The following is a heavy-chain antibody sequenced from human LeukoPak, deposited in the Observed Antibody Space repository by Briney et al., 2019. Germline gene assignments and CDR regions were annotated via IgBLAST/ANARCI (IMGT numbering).Heavy chain of an antibody. CDR2: IYYSGST. CDR3: ARADDFWSGYSQFDY. J-gene: IGHJ4*02. CDR1: GGSISSSGYY. V-gene: IGHV4-39*07. D-gene: IGHD3-3*01. Sequence: SETLSLTCTVSGGSISSSGYYWGWIRQPPGKGLEWIGSIYYSGSTYYNPSLKSRVTISVDTSKNQFSLKLSSVTAADTAVYYCARADDFWSGYSQFDYWGQGTLVTVSS.